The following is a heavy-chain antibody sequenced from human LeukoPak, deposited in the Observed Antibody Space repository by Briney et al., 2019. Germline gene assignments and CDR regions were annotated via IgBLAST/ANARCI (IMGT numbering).Heavy chain of an antibody. CDR3: ARGHRCSGGSCYSGSRGFDP. J-gene: IGHJ5*02. CDR2: INSDGSST. V-gene: IGHV3-74*01. Sequence: TGGSLRLSCAASGFTFSSYWMHWVRQAPGKGLVWVSRINSDGSSTSYADSVKGRFTISRDNAKNTLYLQMNSLRAEDTAVYYCARGHRCSGGSCYSGSRGFDPWGQGTLVTVSS. CDR1: GFTFSSYW. D-gene: IGHD2-15*01.